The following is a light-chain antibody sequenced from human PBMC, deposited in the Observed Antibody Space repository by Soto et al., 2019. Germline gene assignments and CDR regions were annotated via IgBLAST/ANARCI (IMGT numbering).Light chain of an antibody. CDR1: QSISSW. CDR3: QQNNNEWT. Sequence: DVQMTQSPSTLSASVGDRVTITCRASQSISSWLAWYQQKPGKAPKLLIYKASSLESGVPSRFSGSGSGTEFTLTSSSLQPYDFATYYYQQNNNEWTFGQGTKVEIK. J-gene: IGKJ1*01. V-gene: IGKV1-5*03. CDR2: KAS.